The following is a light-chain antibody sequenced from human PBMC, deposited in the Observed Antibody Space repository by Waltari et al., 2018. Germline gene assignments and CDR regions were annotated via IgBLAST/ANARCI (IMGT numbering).Light chain of an antibody. CDR3: QQYNDWPLT. Sequence: EKVMTQSPDTLSVSPGERATLSCRASQTVNTELAWYQQRPGQAPRLRIYGASTRSTGVPARFSGSGSGTEFTLTISSLHSEDFAVYYCQQYNDWPLTFGGGTKVDIK. J-gene: IGKJ4*01. CDR1: QTVNTE. V-gene: IGKV3-15*01. CDR2: GAS.